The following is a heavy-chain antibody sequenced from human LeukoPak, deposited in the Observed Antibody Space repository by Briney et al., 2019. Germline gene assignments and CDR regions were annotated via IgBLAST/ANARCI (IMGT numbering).Heavy chain of an antibody. CDR1: GYSFTSYW. Sequence: GESLRISCKGSGYSFTSYWIGWVRQMPGKGLEWMGIIYPGDSDTRYSPSFQGQVTISADKSISTAYLQWSSLKASDTAMYYCARTNTMVRGVRDGMDVWGQGTTVTVSS. D-gene: IGHD3-10*01. J-gene: IGHJ6*02. CDR3: ARTNTMVRGVRDGMDV. CDR2: IYPGDSDT. V-gene: IGHV5-51*01.